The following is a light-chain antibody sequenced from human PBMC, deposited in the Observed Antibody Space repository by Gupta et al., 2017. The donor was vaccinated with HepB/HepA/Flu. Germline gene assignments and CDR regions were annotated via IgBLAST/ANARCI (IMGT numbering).Light chain of an antibody. CDR3: QVWEGSRDLRV. CDR1: NIGSKS. V-gene: IGLV3-21*01. CDR2: YDS. J-gene: IGLJ3*02. Sequence: SSVLTQPPSLSVAPGPTARVTCGGNNIGSKSVHWYQQKPGQAPVLVIYYDSDRPSGIPERFSGSNSGDTATLTISRVEAGDEADYSCQVWEGSRDLRVFGGGTKLTVL.